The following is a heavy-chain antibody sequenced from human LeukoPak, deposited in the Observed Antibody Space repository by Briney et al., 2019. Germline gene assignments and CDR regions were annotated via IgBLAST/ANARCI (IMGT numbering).Heavy chain of an antibody. CDR1: GFTFSDYY. V-gene: IGHV3-11*01. Sequence: GGSLRLSCAASGFTFSDYYMSWIRQAPGKGLEWVSYISSSGSTIYYADSAKGRFTISRDNAKNSLYLQMNSLRAEDTAVYYCARALIVPSYYGMDVWGQGTTVTVSS. D-gene: IGHD2-21*01. CDR3: ARALIVPSYYGMDV. CDR2: ISSSGSTI. J-gene: IGHJ6*02.